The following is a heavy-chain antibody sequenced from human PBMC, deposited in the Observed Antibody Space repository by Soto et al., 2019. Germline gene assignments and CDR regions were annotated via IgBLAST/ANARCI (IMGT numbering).Heavy chain of an antibody. V-gene: IGHV5-51*01. J-gene: IGHJ6*02. CDR3: ARLGDCTNGVCWYYGMDV. D-gene: IGHD2-8*01. Sequence: GGSLRLSCKGSGYSFTSYWIGWVRQMPGKGLEWMGIIYPGDSDTRYSPSFQGQVTISADKSISTAYLQWSSLKASDTAMYYCARLGDCTNGVCWYYGMDVWGQGTTVTVSS. CDR1: GYSFTSYW. CDR2: IYPGDSDT.